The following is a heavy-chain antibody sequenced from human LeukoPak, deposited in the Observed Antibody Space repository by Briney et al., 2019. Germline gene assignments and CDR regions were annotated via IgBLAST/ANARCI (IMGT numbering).Heavy chain of an antibody. J-gene: IGHJ4*02. CDR2: ISGSADNT. Sequence: GGSLRLSCTASGFTLSSYAMSWVRQAPGEGLEWVSTISGSADNTNYAEAVKGRFTISRDNSKNTMYLQMNSLRAEDTAVYYCAEQGFGCWGQGTLVTVSS. V-gene: IGHV3-23*01. CDR1: GFTLSSYA. CDR3: AEQGFGC.